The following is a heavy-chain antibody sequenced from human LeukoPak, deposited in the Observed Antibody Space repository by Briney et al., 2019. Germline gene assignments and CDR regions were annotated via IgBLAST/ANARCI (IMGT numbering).Heavy chain of an antibody. J-gene: IGHJ4*02. CDR1: GFTFSGSA. D-gene: IGHD1-1*01. V-gene: IGHV3-73*01. CDR2: IRSKANSYAT. CDR3: TGWNDGRDY. Sequence: GGSLRLSCAASGFTFSGSAMHWVRQASGKGLEWVGRIRSKANSYATAYAASVKGRFTISRDDSKNTAYLQINSLKTEDTAVYYCTGWNDGRDYWGQGTLVTVSS.